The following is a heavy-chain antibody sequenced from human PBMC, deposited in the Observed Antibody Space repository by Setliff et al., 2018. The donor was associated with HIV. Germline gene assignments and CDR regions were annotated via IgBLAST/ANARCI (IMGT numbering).Heavy chain of an antibody. CDR2: IKSKTDGGTT. D-gene: IGHD6-19*01. J-gene: IGHJ4*02. CDR3: TTEGQYSSGWPFDY. Sequence: GGSLRLSCAASGFIFSHAWMSWVRQAPGKGLEWVGRIKSKTDGGTTDFAAPVKGRFTISRDDSKKTLYLQMDSLKAEDTGVYYCTTEGQYSSGWPFDYGGQGTLVTVSS. CDR1: GFIFSHAW. V-gene: IGHV3-15*01.